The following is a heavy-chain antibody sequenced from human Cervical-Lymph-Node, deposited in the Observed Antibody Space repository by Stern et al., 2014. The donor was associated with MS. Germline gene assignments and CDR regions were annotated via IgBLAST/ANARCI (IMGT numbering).Heavy chain of an antibody. Sequence: EVQLEESGGGLVKPGGSLRLSCAASGFTVSSYSMNWVRQAPGKGLEWVSSMSTSGIYKYYADSVKGRFTISRDTAKNSLYLQMSSLRAEDTAVYYCTRAAGITASGSHFDYWGQGILVTVSS. V-gene: IGHV3-21*01. CDR1: GFTVSSYS. D-gene: IGHD6-19*01. J-gene: IGHJ4*02. CDR3: TRAAGITASGSHFDY. CDR2: MSTSGIYK.